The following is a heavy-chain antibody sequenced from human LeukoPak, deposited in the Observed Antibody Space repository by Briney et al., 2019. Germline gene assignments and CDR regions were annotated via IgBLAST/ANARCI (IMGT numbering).Heavy chain of an antibody. D-gene: IGHD2-21*01. CDR1: GFTFSSYS. J-gene: IGHJ4*02. CDR2: IRSSSRTI. CDR3: ARDGVVRVPEMSAPDY. V-gene: IGHV3-48*01. Sequence: PGGSLRLSCAASGFTFSSYSMNWVRQAPGKGLEWISYIRSSSRTIYYADSVKGRFTISRDNAKNSLFLQMNSLRAEDTAVNYCARDGVVRVPEMSAPDYWGQGTLVTVSS.